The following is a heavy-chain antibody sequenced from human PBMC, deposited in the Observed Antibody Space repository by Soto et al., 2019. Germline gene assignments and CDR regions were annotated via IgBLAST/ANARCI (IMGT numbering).Heavy chain of an antibody. CDR1: GFSITNTC. V-gene: IGHV3-15*07. CDR2: VKRKADGGTA. Sequence: EVQLVESGGGLVQPGGSLRLSCAASGFSITNTCMHWVRQAPGKGLEWVGRVKRKADGGTADYAAPVKGRFTVSRDDSKNTQYRQFNSLKIEDTAVYYCNSYPDCWGCNTPLWGQGTLVTVSS. D-gene: IGHD3-3*01. J-gene: IGHJ4*02. CDR3: NSYPDCWGCNTPL.